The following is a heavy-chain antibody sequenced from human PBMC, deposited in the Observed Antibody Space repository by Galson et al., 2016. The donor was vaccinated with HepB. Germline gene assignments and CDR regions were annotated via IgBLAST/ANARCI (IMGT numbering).Heavy chain of an antibody. CDR2: ISHDGRKK. V-gene: IGHV3-30*18. D-gene: IGHD3-10*01. J-gene: IGHJ4*02. CDR3: AKAKLWFGELLPGD. CDR1: GLRFSSYG. Sequence: SLRLSCAASGLRFSSYGMHWVRQAPGKGLEWVAVISHDGRKKYYGDSVQGRFTITRDNSKNTLYLQMNSLRAEDTAVHYCAKAKLWFGELLPGDWGQGTLVIVSS.